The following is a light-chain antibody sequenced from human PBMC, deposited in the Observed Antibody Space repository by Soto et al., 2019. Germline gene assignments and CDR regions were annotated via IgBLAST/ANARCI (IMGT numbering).Light chain of an antibody. Sequence: QSALTQPPSATGSPGQSVTISCTGTSSDVGGYNFVSWYQQYPGKAPKLIIFEVSKRPSGVPDRFSGSKSGSTASLTVSGLQAEDEAEYYCSSYEGTNNTYVFGTGTKLTVL. V-gene: IGLV2-8*01. J-gene: IGLJ1*01. CDR3: SSYEGTNNTYV. CDR1: SSDVGGYNF. CDR2: EVS.